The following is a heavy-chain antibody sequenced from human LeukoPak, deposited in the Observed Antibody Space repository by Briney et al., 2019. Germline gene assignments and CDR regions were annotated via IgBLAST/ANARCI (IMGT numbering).Heavy chain of an antibody. CDR1: GYTFTSYG. V-gene: IGHV1-18*01. J-gene: IGHJ3*02. CDR2: ISAYNGNT. Sequence: ASVPVSCKASGYTFTSYGISWVRQAPGQGLEWMGWISAYNGNTNYAQKLQGRVTITTDTSTSTAYMELRSLRSDDTAVYYCARDGPPVRIQLWSYDAFDIWGQGTMVTVSS. CDR3: ARDGPPVRIQLWSYDAFDI. D-gene: IGHD5-18*01.